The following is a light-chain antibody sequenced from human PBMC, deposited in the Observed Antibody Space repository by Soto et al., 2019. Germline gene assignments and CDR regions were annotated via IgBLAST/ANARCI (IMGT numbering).Light chain of an antibody. CDR3: QQYLNWYT. Sequence: EVVMTQSPATLSVFPGERVTLSCRASQSVSTSLAWYQQKPGQAPSLLIYSASTRATGIPARFSGSGSGTEFTLTISSLQFEDFAVYYCQQYLNWYTFGQGTKLEIK. CDR1: QSVSTS. V-gene: IGKV3-15*01. CDR2: SAS. J-gene: IGKJ2*01.